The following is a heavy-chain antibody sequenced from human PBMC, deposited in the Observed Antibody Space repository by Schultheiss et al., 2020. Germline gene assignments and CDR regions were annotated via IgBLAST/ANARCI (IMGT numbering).Heavy chain of an antibody. Sequence: SQTLSLTCAVYGGSFSGYYWSWIRQPPGKGLEWIGEINHSGSTNYNPSLKSRVTISVDTSKNQFSLKLSSVTAADTAVYYCARCGLPPNYFDYWGQGTLVTVSS. CDR3: ARCGLPPNYFDY. D-gene: IGHD2-21*01. V-gene: IGHV4-34*01. J-gene: IGHJ4*02. CDR2: INHSGST. CDR1: GGSFSGYY.